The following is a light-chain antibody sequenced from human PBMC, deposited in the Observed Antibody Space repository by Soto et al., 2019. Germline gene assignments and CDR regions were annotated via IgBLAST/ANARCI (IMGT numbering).Light chain of an antibody. J-gene: IGKJ2*01. CDR1: QSISSY. V-gene: IGKV1-39*01. Sequence: DIQMTQSPSSLSASVGDRVTITCRASQSISSYLNWYQQKPRKAPKLLIYAASSLQSGVPSRFRGSGSGTDFTLTISSLPPEDFATYYCQQSYSTPMYTFGQGIKLEIK. CDR3: QQSYSTPMYT. CDR2: AAS.